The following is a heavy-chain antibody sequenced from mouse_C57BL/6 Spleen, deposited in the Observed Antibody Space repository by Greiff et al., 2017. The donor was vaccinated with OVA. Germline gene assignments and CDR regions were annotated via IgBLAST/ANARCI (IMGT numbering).Heavy chain of an antibody. Sequence: QVQLQQPGAELVRPGSSVKLSCKASGYTFTSYWMHWVKQRPIQGLEWIGNIDPSDSETHYNQKFKDKATLTVDKSSSTDYMQLSSLTSKDSAVYYYARRGTTVPMDYWGQGTSVTVSS. CDR1: GYTFTSYW. D-gene: IGHD1-1*01. V-gene: IGHV1-52*01. J-gene: IGHJ4*01. CDR3: ARRGTTVPMDY. CDR2: IDPSDSET.